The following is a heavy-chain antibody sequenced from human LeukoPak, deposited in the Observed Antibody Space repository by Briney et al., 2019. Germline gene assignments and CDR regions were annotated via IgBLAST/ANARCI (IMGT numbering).Heavy chain of an antibody. CDR2: ISYDGGNK. V-gene: IGHV3-30*18. D-gene: IGHD3-22*01. CDR1: GFTFSSYG. Sequence: PGGSLRLSCAASGFTFSSYGMHWVRQAPGKGLEWVAVISYDGGNKYYADSVKGRFTISRDNSKNTLYLQMNSLRAEDTAMYYCAKDYDSSGQEQWYYFDYWGQGTLVTVSS. CDR3: AKDYDSSGQEQWYYFDY. J-gene: IGHJ4*02.